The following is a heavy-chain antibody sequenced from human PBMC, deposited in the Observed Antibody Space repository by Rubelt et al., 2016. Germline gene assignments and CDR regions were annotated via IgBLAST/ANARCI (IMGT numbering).Heavy chain of an antibody. V-gene: IGHV3-23*01. CDR1: GFTFSSYA. CDR2: ISGSGGST. Sequence: EVQLLESGGGLVQPGGSLRLSCAASGFTFSSYAMSWVRQAPGKGLERVSAISGSGGSTYYADAVKGRFTISRDNSKNTLYLQMNSLRAEDTAVYYCARNRLHRDYYYYGMDVWGQGTTVTVSS. D-gene: IGHD5/OR15-5a*01. J-gene: IGHJ6*02. CDR3: ARNRLHRDYYYYGMDV.